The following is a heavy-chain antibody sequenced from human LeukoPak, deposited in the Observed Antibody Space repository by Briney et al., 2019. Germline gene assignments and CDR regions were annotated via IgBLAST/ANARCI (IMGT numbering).Heavy chain of an antibody. CDR3: ARDASRGAYGSGAPAY. D-gene: IGHD3-10*01. J-gene: IGHJ4*02. V-gene: IGHV3-21*01. CDR2: ISSSSTYI. CDR1: GFTFSSYS. Sequence: GGSLRLSCAASGFTFSSYSMNWVRQAPGKGLEWVSSISSSSTYISYADSLKGRFTISRDNAKNSLYLQMNSLRAEDTAVYYCARDASRGAYGSGAPAYWGQGTLVTVSS.